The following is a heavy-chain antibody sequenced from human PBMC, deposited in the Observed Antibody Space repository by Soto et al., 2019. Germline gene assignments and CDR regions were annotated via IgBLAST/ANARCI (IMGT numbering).Heavy chain of an antibody. J-gene: IGHJ4*02. V-gene: IGHV4-31*03. CDR2: IYYSGST. Sequence: QVQLQESGPGLVKPSQTLSLTCTVSGGSISSGGYYWSWIRQHPGQGLEWIGYIYYSGSTYYNPSHKSRVTISVDTSKNQFSLKLSSVTAADTAVYYCARDKSGQRVRGSFDYWGQGTLVTVSS. CDR3: ARDKSGQRVRGSFDY. D-gene: IGHD3-3*01. CDR1: GGSISSGGYY.